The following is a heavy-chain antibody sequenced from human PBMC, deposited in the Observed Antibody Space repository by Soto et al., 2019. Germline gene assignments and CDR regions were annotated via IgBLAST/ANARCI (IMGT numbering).Heavy chain of an antibody. CDR3: ARMNYYDTSGYHFDY. Sequence: PSETLSLTCTVSGGSISSYYWSWIRQPPGKGLEWIGYIYFRGTTNYNPSLKSRVTMSADTSKNQFSLKLNSVTAADTAVYYCARMNYYDTSGYHFDYWGQGMMVTVSS. CDR1: GGSISSYY. V-gene: IGHV4-59*01. D-gene: IGHD3-22*01. J-gene: IGHJ4*02. CDR2: IYFRGTT.